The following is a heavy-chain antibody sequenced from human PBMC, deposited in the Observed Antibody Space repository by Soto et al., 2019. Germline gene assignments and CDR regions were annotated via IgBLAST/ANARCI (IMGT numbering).Heavy chain of an antibody. CDR3: AKGSWGGVRGVLNWFDP. Sequence: EVQLLESGGGLVQPGGSLRLSCAASGFSFRDYPMSWVRQAPGKGLEWVSTSSGSGTYTYYADSVKGRFAISRDNSKNTLHLQMNSLIVEDTAVYYCAKGSWGGVRGVLNWFDPWGQGTLVTASS. J-gene: IGHJ5*02. V-gene: IGHV3-23*01. CDR2: SSGSGTYT. D-gene: IGHD3-10*01. CDR1: GFSFRDYP.